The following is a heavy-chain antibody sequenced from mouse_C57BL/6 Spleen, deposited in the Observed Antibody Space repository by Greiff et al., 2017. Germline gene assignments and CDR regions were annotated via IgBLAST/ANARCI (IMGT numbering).Heavy chain of an antibody. D-gene: IGHD2-5*01. J-gene: IGHJ2*01. CDR1: GYAFSSSW. V-gene: IGHV1-82*01. CDR2: IYPGDGDT. Sequence: VQLQQSGPELVKPGASVKISCKASGYAFSSSWMNWVKQRPGKGLEWIGRIYPGDGDTNYNGKFKGKATLTADKSSSTAYMQLSSLTSEDSAVYFCARSYYSNWVDYWGQGTTLTVSS. CDR3: ARSYYSNWVDY.